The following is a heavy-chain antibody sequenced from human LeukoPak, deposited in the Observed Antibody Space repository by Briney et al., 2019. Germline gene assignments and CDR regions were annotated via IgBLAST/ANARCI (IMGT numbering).Heavy chain of an antibody. V-gene: IGHV3-21*01. D-gene: IGHD3-10*01. J-gene: IGHJ4*02. CDR2: ISSSRNYI. CDR3: ARAQYYYGSGSYYTFDY. Sequence: GGSLTLSCAASGFTFSSYGMQWVRRAPGKGLEWVSSISSSRNYIYYADSVKGRFTISRDNAKNSLYLQMNSLRAEHTAVYYCARAQYYYGSGSYYTFDYWGQGTLVTVSS. CDR1: GFTFSSYG.